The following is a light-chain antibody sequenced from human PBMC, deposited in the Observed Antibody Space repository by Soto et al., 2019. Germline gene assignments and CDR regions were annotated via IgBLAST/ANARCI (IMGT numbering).Light chain of an antibody. CDR3: TSWTTSTTMK. CDR1: SSDVGAYNY. CDR2: DDN. J-gene: IGLJ2*01. V-gene: IGLV2-14*01. Sequence: QSVLTQPASVSGSPGQSITISCTGTSSDVGAYNYVSWYQQHPGKAPKLMIYDDNIRPSGVSNRFSGSKSGNTASLTISGLQADDEADYYCTSWTTSTTMKFGGGTKVTVL.